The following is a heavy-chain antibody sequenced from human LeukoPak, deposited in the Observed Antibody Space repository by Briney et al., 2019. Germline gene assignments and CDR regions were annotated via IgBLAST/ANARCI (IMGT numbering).Heavy chain of an antibody. CDR3: ARAGVNGYDFPVDY. CDR1: GCTFSSCA. CDR2: ISSNGGST. D-gene: IGHD5-12*01. V-gene: IGHV3-64*01. Sequence: WESLTLSCTVSGCTFSSCAMHWVRLAPGPGLESVSAISSNGGSTYYANSVKGRFTISRDNSKNTLYLQMGSLRAEDMAVYYCARAGVNGYDFPVDYWGQGTLVTVSS. J-gene: IGHJ4*02.